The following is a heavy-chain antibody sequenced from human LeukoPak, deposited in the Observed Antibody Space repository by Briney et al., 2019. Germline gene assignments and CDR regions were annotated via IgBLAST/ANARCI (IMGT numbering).Heavy chain of an antibody. CDR1: GYTFTGYY. Sequence: ASVKVSCKASGYTFTGYYMHWVRQAPGQGLEWMGWINPNSGGTNYAQKFQGRVTMTRDTSISPAYMELSRRRSDDPPVYYGAREEQRSRLYYYVMDLWGQGPRSPSP. CDR3: AREEQRSRLYYYVMDL. J-gene: IGHJ6*02. CDR2: INPNSGGT. V-gene: IGHV1-2*02. D-gene: IGHD1/OR15-1a*01.